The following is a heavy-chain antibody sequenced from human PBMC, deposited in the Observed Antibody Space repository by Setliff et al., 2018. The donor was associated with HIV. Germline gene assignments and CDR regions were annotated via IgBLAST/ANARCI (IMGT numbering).Heavy chain of an antibody. CDR3: ARDRRNTYSYESSGYSGSFDI. V-gene: IGHV4-31*03. Sequence: SETLSLTCTASGGSISSGGYYWSWIRQHPGKGLEWIGFIYYSGSTYYNPSLKRRVTISVDTSKNQFSLKLSSVTAADTAVYYCARDRRNTYSYESSGYSGSFDIWGQGTMVTVSS. J-gene: IGHJ3*02. D-gene: IGHD3-22*01. CDR1: GGSISSGGYY. CDR2: IYYSGST.